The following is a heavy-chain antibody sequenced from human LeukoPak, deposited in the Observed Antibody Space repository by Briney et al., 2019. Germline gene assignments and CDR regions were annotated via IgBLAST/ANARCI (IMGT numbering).Heavy chain of an antibody. CDR3: ARLSSLYSAMFNL. Sequence: GGSLRLSCAASGSTLPSNSMSWVRQAPGKGLEWVSSISSNSDYVYYAGSVKGRFTISRDNARNSLYLQMNSLRAEDTAVYYCARLSSLYSAMFNLWGQGTLVTVSS. D-gene: IGHD5-18*01. CDR2: ISSNSDYV. V-gene: IGHV3-21*01. J-gene: IGHJ5*02. CDR1: GSTLPSNS.